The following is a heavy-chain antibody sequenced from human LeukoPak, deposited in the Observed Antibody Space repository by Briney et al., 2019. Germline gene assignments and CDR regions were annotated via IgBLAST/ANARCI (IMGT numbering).Heavy chain of an antibody. CDR2: IWYDGSNK. V-gene: IGHV3-33*06. D-gene: IGHD3-3*01. CDR1: GFTFSSYG. CDR3: AKAFLTYYDFWSGYYPDY. J-gene: IGHJ4*02. Sequence: VRSLRLSCAASGFTFSSYGMHWVRQAPGKGLEWVAVIWYDGSNKYYADSVKGRFTISRDNSKNTLYLQMNSLRAEDTAVYYCAKAFLTYYDFWSGYYPDYWGQGTLVTVSS.